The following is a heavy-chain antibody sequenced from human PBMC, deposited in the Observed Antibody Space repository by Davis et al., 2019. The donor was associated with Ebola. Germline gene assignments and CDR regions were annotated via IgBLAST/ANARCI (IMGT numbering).Heavy chain of an antibody. D-gene: IGHD6-13*01. Sequence: AASVKVSCKASGYTFTSYGISWVRQAPGQGLEWMGWISAYNGNTNYAQKLQGRVTMTTDTSTSTAYMELRSLRSDDTAVYYCRASGYRSSSFREAFDIWGQGTMVTVSS. CDR2: ISAYNGNT. CDR3: RASGYRSSSFREAFDI. CDR1: GYTFTSYG. V-gene: IGHV1-18*01. J-gene: IGHJ3*02.